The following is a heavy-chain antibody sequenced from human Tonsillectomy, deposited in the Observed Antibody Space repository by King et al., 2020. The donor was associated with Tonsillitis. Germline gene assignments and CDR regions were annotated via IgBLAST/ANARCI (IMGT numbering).Heavy chain of an antibody. CDR3: ARDLDYYDSSGYFYY. CDR2: ISYDGSNK. CDR1: GFTFSSYA. J-gene: IGHJ4*02. V-gene: IGHV3-30*04. Sequence: VQLVESGGGVVQPGRSLRLSCAASGFTFSSYAMHWVRQAPGKGLEWVAVISYDGSNKYYTDSVKGRFTISRDNSKNKLYLQMNSLRAEDTAVYYCARDLDYYDSSGYFYYWGQGRLVTVSS. D-gene: IGHD3-22*01.